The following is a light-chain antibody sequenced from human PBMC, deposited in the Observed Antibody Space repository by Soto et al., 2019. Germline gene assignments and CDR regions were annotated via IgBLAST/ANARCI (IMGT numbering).Light chain of an antibody. V-gene: IGKV3-20*01. CDR1: QSFSSSY. CDR2: GTF. Sequence: EIVLTQSPGTLSLSPGGRATLSCRASQSFSSSYLAWYQQKPGQPPRLLLYGTFNRATGIPDRFSGSGSGTDFTLTISRLEPQDLAVYYCQQYVKSPYTFGQGTKLEIK. CDR3: QQYVKSPYT. J-gene: IGKJ2*01.